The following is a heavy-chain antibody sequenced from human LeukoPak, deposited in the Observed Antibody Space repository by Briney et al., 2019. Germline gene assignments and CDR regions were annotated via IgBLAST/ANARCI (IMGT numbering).Heavy chain of an antibody. CDR3: AKVSWGDIVVVPAAPGAFDI. CDR1: GFTFSSYA. CDR2: ISGSGGST. J-gene: IGHJ3*02. V-gene: IGHV3-23*01. Sequence: GGSLRLSCAASGFTFSSYAMSWVRQAPGKGLEWVSAISGSGGSTYYADSVKGRFTISRDNSKNTLYLQMNSLRAEDTAVYYCAKVSWGDIVVVPAAPGAFDIWGQGTMVTVSS. D-gene: IGHD2-2*01.